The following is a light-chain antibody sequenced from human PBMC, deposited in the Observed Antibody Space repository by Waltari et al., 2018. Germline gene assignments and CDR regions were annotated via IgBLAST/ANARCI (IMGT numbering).Light chain of an antibody. CDR1: QSVSSN. J-gene: IGKJ1*01. Sequence: DIVMTQSPVTLSVSPGETATLSCRASQSVSSNLAWYQQKPGQAPSLLIYGASTRANGIPGRFSGSGSGTEFTLTLSSLQSEDFAVYYCQQYNKWPRTFGQGTKVEIK. CDR2: GAS. CDR3: QQYNKWPRT. V-gene: IGKV3-15*01.